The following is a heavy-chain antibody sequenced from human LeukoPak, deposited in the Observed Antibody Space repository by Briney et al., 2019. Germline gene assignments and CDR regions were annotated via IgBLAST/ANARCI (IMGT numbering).Heavy chain of an antibody. D-gene: IGHD6-19*01. V-gene: IGHV4-38-2*02. CDR3: AGLTVAGTSAYFDY. Sequence: SSETLSPTCTVSGYSISSGYYWGWIRQPPGKGLEWIGYIYYSGSTNYNPSLKSRVTISVDTSKNQFSLKLSSVTAADTAVYYCAGLTVAGTSAYFDYWGQGTLVTVSS. CDR2: IYYSGST. J-gene: IGHJ4*02. CDR1: GYSISSGYY.